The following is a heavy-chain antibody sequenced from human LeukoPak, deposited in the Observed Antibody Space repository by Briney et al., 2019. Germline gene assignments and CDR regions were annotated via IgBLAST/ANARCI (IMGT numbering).Heavy chain of an antibody. Sequence: SETLSLTCTVSGYSISSGYYWGWIRQPPGKGLEWIGSIYHSGSTYYNPSLKSRVTISVDTSKDQFSLKLSSVTAADTAVYYCARGPTYYDILTGYPDLPIQHWGQGTLVTVSS. D-gene: IGHD3-9*01. CDR2: IYHSGST. J-gene: IGHJ1*01. CDR1: GYSISSGYY. V-gene: IGHV4-38-2*02. CDR3: ARGPTYYDILTGYPDLPIQH.